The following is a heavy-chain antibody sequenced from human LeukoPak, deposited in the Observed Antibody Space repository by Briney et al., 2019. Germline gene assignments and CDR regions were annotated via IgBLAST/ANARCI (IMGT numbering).Heavy chain of an antibody. D-gene: IGHD5-18*01. CDR1: GYTLTELS. CDR3: ATVEGYSSSGGL. V-gene: IGHV1-24*01. Sequence: ASVKVSCKVSGYTLTELSMHWVRQAPGKGLEWMGGFDPGDGETIYAQKFQGRVTMTEDTSTDTAYMELSSLRSEDTAVYYCATVEGYSSSGGLWGQGTLVTVSS. CDR2: FDPGDGET. J-gene: IGHJ4*02.